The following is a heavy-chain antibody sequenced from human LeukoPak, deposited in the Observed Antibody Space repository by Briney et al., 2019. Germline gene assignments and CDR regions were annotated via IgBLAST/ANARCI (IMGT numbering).Heavy chain of an antibody. CDR3: ARETVNYYYYGMDV. V-gene: IGHV1-2*04. CDR2: INPNSGGT. J-gene: IGHJ6*02. Sequence: ASVKVSCKASNFTFTTYGFTWVRQAPGQGLEWMGWINPNSGGTNYAQKFQGWVTMTRDTSISTAYMELSRLRSDDTAVYYCARETVNYYYYGMDVWGQGTTVTVSS. CDR1: NFTFTTYG.